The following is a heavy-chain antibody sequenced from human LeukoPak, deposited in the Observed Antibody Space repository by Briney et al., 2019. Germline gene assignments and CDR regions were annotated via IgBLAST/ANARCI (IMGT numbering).Heavy chain of an antibody. V-gene: IGHV3-30*18. CDR2: ISYDGSHK. CDR1: GFTFSSYG. D-gene: IGHD6-19*01. Sequence: GGSLRLSCATSGFTFSSYGIHWVRQAPGKGLEWVAVISYDGSHKYHADSVKGRFTISRDNSKNTLYMEMRSLRPEDTAVYYCAKDLGPSGLGSGWPFDYWGQGTLVTVCS. J-gene: IGHJ4*02. CDR3: AKDLGPSGLGSGWPFDY.